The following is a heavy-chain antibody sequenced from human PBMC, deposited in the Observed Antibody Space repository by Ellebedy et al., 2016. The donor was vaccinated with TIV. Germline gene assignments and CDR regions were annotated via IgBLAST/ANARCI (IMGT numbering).Heavy chain of an antibody. CDR2: INHSGST. J-gene: IGHJ4*02. Sequence: MPSETLSLTCAVYGGSFSGYCWSWIRQPPGKGLEWIGEINHSGSTNYNPSLKCRVTISVDTSKNQFSLKLSSVTAADTAVYYCASTDHLESYYFDYWGQGTLVTVSS. CDR1: GGSFSGYC. V-gene: IGHV4-34*01. CDR3: ASTDHLESYYFDY. D-gene: IGHD3-3*01.